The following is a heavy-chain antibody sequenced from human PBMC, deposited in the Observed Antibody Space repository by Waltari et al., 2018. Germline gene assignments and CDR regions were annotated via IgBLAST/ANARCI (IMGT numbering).Heavy chain of an antibody. CDR1: GYTFTGYY. J-gene: IGHJ4*02. CDR2: INPNSGGT. CDR3: ARELAIKYCSGGSCYFDY. D-gene: IGHD2-15*01. V-gene: IGHV1-2*02. Sequence: QVQLVQSGAAVKKPGASVTVSCKASGYTFTGYYLHWVRQAPGQGLEWMGWINPNSGGTNYAQKFQGRVTMTRDTSISTAYMELSRLRSDDTAVYYCARELAIKYCSGGSCYFDYWGQGTLVTVSS.